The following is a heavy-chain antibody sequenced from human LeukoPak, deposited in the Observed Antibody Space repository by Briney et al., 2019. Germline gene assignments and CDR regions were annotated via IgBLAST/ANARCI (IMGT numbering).Heavy chain of an antibody. Sequence: GASLRLSCAASGFTFSSYAMSWVRQAPGKGLEWVSAISGSGGSTYYADSVKGRFTISRDNSKNTLYLQMNSLRAEDTAVYYCAKHPGSGWYMLDYWGQGTLVTASS. CDR3: AKHPGSGWYMLDY. J-gene: IGHJ4*02. CDR1: GFTFSSYA. V-gene: IGHV3-23*01. D-gene: IGHD6-19*01. CDR2: ISGSGGST.